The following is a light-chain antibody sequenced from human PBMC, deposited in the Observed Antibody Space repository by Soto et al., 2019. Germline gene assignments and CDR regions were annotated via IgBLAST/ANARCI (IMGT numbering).Light chain of an antibody. CDR3: QQYGSSPLT. V-gene: IGKV3-20*01. CDR1: QTGSSGC. CDR2: GAS. J-gene: IGKJ4*01. Sequence: IVLTQSPRSLCINPLEIATLSCSASQTGSSGCLGWYQQKAGQAPRLLIYGASSRATGIPDRFSGSGSGTDFTLTISRLEPEDFAVYYCQQYGSSPLTLGGGTKVDIK.